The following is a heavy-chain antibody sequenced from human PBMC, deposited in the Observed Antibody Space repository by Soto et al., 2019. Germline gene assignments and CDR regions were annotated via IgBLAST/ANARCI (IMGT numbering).Heavy chain of an antibody. CDR3: AKDLSVATILGAYYYYYGMDV. CDR1: GFTFSSYG. D-gene: IGHD5-12*01. Sequence: PGGSLRLSCAASGFTFSSYGMHWVRQAPGKGLEWVAVISYDGSNKYYADSVKGRFTISRDNSKNTLYLQMNSLRAEDTAVYYCAKDLSVATILGAYYYYYGMDVWGQGTTVTVSS. V-gene: IGHV3-30*18. CDR2: ISYDGSNK. J-gene: IGHJ6*02.